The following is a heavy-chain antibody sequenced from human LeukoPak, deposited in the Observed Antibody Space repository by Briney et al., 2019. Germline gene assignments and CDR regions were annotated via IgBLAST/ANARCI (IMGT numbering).Heavy chain of an antibody. CDR2: IYYSGST. V-gene: IGHV4-39*01. CDR3: ARVKWGLYSGWSGDWFDP. Sequence: PSETLSLTCTVSGGSMSSSTHYWGWIRQPPGKGLEWIGSIYYSGSTYYNPSLKSRVTISLDTSKNQLSLKLSSVTAADTAVYYCARVKWGLYSGWSGDWFDPWGQGTLVTVSS. D-gene: IGHD6-19*01. CDR1: GGSMSSSTHY. J-gene: IGHJ5*02.